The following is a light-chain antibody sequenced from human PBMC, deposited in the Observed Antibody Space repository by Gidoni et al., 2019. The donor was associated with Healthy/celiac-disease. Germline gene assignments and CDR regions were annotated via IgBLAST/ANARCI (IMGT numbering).Light chain of an antibody. V-gene: IGLV2-14*01. CDR2: EVS. Sequence: QPALTQPASASGSPGQSITISCTGTSSDVGGYNYVSWYQQHPGKAPKLMIYEVSNRPSGVSNRFSGSKSGNTASLTISGLQAEDEADYYCSSYTSSSTLVVFGGGTKLTVL. CDR1: SSDVGGYNY. J-gene: IGLJ2*01. CDR3: SSYTSSSTLVV.